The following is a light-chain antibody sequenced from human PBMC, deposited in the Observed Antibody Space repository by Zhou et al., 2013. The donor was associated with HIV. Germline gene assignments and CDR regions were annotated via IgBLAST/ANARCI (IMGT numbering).Light chain of an antibody. J-gene: IGKJ4*01. CDR1: QGISSW. CDR3: QQLNSYPLT. CDR2: SAS. V-gene: IGKV1-12*01. Sequence: DIQMTQSPSSVSASVGDRVTITCRASQGISSWLAWYQQKPGKAPKLLIYSASTLQSGVPSRFRASGSGTLFTLTINNLQPEDFATYSCQQLNSYPLTFGGGTKVEIK.